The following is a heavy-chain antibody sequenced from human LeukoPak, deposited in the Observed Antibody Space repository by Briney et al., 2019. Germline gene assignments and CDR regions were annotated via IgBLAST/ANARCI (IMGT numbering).Heavy chain of an antibody. J-gene: IGHJ4*02. CDR3: AISLEMATIDY. D-gene: IGHD5-24*01. CDR1: GGSISSSSYY. Sequence: PAETLSLTCTVSGGSISSSSYYWGWIRQPPGKGLEWIGSIYYSGSTYYNPSLKSRVTISVDTYKNQFSLKLSSVTAADTAVYYCAISLEMATIDYWGQGTLVTVSS. V-gene: IGHV4-39*01. CDR2: IYYSGST.